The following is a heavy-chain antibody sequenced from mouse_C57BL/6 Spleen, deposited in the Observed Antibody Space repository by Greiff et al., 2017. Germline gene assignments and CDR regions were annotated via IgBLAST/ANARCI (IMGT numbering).Heavy chain of an antibody. CDR1: GYSITSGYY. CDR2: ISYDGSN. D-gene: IGHD2-5*01. J-gene: IGHJ1*03. V-gene: IGHV3-6*01. Sequence: ESGPGLVKPSQSLSLTCSVTGYSITSGYYWNWIRQFPGNKLEWMGYISYDGSNNYNPSLKNRISITRDTSKNQFFLKLNSVTTEDTATYYCARNSNHWYFDVWGTGTTVTVSS. CDR3: ARNSNHWYFDV.